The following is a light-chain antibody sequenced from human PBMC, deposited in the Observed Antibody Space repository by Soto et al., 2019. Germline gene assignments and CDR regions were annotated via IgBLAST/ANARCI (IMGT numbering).Light chain of an antibody. CDR2: DVN. CDR3: SSYSISTAYL. CDR1: SSDVGGYDY. J-gene: IGLJ1*01. V-gene: IGLV2-14*03. Sequence: QSVLTQPASVSGSPGQWITISCTGTSSDVGGYDYVSWYQLHPGEAHKLMFFDVNNRPAGVSYRFSGSNSGNTASLTISGLQAEDEAYYFCSSYSISTAYLFGTGTKLTVL.